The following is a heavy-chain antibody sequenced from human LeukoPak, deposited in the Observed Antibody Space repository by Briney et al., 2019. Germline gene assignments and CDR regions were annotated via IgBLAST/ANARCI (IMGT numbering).Heavy chain of an antibody. Sequence: GVSLRLSCAASGFTFSSYSMNWVRQAPGKGLEWVSSISSSSSYIYYADSVKGRFTISRDNAKNSLYLQMNSLRAEDTAVYYCARDEFQNYDFWSGYSGYYYMDVWGKGTTVTVSS. V-gene: IGHV3-21*01. J-gene: IGHJ6*03. CDR2: ISSSSSYI. CDR1: GFTFSSYS. CDR3: ARDEFQNYDFWSGYSGYYYMDV. D-gene: IGHD3-3*01.